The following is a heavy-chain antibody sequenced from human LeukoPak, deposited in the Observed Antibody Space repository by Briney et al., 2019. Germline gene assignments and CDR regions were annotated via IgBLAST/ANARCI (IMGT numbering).Heavy chain of an antibody. Sequence: GGSLRLSCAASGFTFSSYDMHWVRQATGKGLEWVSAIGTAGDTYYPGSVKGRFTISRENAKNSLYLQMNSLRAGDTAVYYCARVGLGDAFDIWGQGTMVTVSS. V-gene: IGHV3-13*01. J-gene: IGHJ3*02. CDR1: GFTFSSYD. CDR2: IGTAGDT. CDR3: ARVGLGDAFDI. D-gene: IGHD3-16*01.